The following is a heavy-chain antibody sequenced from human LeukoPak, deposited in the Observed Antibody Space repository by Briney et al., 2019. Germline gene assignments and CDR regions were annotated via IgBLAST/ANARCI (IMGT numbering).Heavy chain of an antibody. J-gene: IGHJ3*02. CDR3: ARGWVLRYFDWLSTDDAFDI. V-gene: IGHV4-39*07. CDR2: INDSGST. CDR1: GGSVSSGSYY. Sequence: SETLSLTCTVSGGSVSSGSYYWSWIRQPPGKGLEWVGEINDSGSTNYNPSLKSRVTISVDTSKNQFSLKLSSVTAADTAVYYCARGWVLRYFDWLSTDDAFDIWGQGTMVTVSS. D-gene: IGHD3-9*01.